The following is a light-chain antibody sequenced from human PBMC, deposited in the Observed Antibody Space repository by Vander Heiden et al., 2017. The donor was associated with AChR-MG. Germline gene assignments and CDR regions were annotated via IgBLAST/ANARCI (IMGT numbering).Light chain of an antibody. V-gene: IGLV2-14*03. Sequence: SALTQPASVSASPGQSITLSSPGTSSEVGGYNYVAWYQQHPGKVPKLMIYEVTNRPSGVSNRFSGSKSGNTASLTISGLQTEDEADYYCSSYTSRSLWVFGGGTKVTVL. CDR3: SSYTSRSLWV. J-gene: IGLJ3*02. CDR2: EVT. CDR1: SSEVGGYNY.